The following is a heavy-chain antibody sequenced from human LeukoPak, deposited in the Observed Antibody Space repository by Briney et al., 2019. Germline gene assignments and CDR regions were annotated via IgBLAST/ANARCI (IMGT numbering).Heavy chain of an antibody. V-gene: IGHV3-7*01. CDR3: ARDGRKAAAGAFDY. D-gene: IGHD6-13*01. CDR2: IKQDGSEK. Sequence: GGSLRLSCAASGFTFSSYWMSWVRQAPGKGLEWVANIKQDGSEKYYVDSVKGRFTISRDNAKNSLYLQMNSLRAEDTAVYYCARDGRKAAAGAFDYWGQGTLVTVSS. CDR1: GFTFSSYW. J-gene: IGHJ4*02.